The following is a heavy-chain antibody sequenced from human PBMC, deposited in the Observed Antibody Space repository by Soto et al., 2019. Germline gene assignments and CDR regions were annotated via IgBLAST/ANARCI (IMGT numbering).Heavy chain of an antibody. CDR2: TYYRSRWYN. V-gene: IGHV6-1*01. CDR1: GDSVSSNSAA. Sequence: SQTLSLTCAISGDSVSSNSAAWNWIRQSPSRGLEWLGRTYYRSRWYNDYAVSVQSRITINPDTSKNQFSLQLSSVTPEDTALYYCARAPGGGVVINPLASDYYYGMDVWGQGTAVTVSS. J-gene: IGHJ6*02. CDR3: ARAPGGGVVINPLASDYYYGMDV. D-gene: IGHD3-3*01.